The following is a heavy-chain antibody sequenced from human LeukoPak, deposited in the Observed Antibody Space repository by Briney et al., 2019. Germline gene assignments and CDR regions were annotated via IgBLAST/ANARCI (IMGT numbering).Heavy chain of an antibody. CDR1: GFTFSSYA. CDR3: VRGAYSSSWLNFDY. Sequence: GRTLRLSCAASGFTFSSYAMHWVRQAPGKGLEWVALIPYDGSNKYYADSVKGRFTVSRDNSKNTLYLQMNSLRAEDTAVYYCVRGAYSSSWLNFDYWGQGTLVTVSS. CDR2: IPYDGSNK. V-gene: IGHV3-30*04. D-gene: IGHD6-13*01. J-gene: IGHJ4*02.